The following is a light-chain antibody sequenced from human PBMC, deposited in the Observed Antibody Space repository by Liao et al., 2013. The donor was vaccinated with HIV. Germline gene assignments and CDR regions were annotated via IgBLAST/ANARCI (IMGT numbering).Light chain of an antibody. J-gene: IGLJ2*01. V-gene: IGLV3-21*01. CDR3: QVWDRGPAL. CDR2: HDS. CDR1: NIGSKS. Sequence: SYVLTQPPSVSVAPGKTARITCGGNNIGSKSVHWYQQKPGQSPVLVIWHDSHRPSGIPERFSGSNSGNTGTLTISGTQPMDEGDYYCQVWDRGPALFGGGTKLTV.